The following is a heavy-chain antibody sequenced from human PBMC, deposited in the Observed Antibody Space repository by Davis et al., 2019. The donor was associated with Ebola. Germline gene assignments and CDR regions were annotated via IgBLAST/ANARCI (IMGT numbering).Heavy chain of an antibody. CDR2: INPNSGGT. V-gene: IGHV1-2*02. CDR1: GYTFTGYY. CDR3: ARRSLGIQLWLGSLEY. Sequence: ASVKVSCKASGYTFTGYYMHWVRQAPGQGLEWMGWINPNSGGTNYAQKFQGRVTMTRDTSISTAYMELSRLRSDDTAVYYCARRSLGIQLWLGSLEYWGQGTLVTVSS. J-gene: IGHJ4*02. D-gene: IGHD5-18*01.